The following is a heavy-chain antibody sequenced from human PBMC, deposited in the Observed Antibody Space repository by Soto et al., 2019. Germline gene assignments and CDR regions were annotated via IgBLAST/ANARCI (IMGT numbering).Heavy chain of an antibody. CDR1: GFTFSSFG. D-gene: IGHD1-26*01. CDR2: ISFDGNNK. CDR3: PKSLRGATGYYYYGMDV. Sequence: QAQLVESGGGVVQPGRSLRLSCAASGFTFSSFGIHWVRQAPGKGLEWVTLISFDGNNKYYADSVKGRFTISRDNSKNTLYLEMNSLRPEDTAVYYCPKSLRGATGYYYYGMDVWGQGTTVTVTS. V-gene: IGHV3-30*18. J-gene: IGHJ6*02.